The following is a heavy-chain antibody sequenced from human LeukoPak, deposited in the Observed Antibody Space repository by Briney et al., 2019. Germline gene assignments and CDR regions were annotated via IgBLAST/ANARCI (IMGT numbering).Heavy chain of an antibody. J-gene: IGHJ5*02. D-gene: IGHD3-22*01. CDR2: IYTSGST. CDR1: GGSISSYY. CDR3: ARWNYYDSSGYYYEDWFDP. Sequence: SETLSLTCTVSGGSISSYYWSWIRQPAGKGLEWIGRIYTSGSTNYNPSLKSRVTMSVDTSKNQFSLKLSSVTAADTAVYYRARWNYYDSSGYYYEDWFDPWGQGTLVTASS. V-gene: IGHV4-4*07.